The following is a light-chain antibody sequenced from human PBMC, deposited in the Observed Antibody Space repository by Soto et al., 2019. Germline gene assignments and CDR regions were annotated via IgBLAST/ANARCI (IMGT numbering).Light chain of an antibody. Sequence: EIEMTQSPATLSLAPGERVTLSCRASESVSTNLAWYQQKAGQAPRLLIYGASTRATGIPARFSGSGSGTEFTLTINSLEPEDFAVYYCQHRMNWPLTFGQGTRLEIK. CDR1: ESVSTN. CDR2: GAS. V-gene: IGKV3-15*01. CDR3: QHRMNWPLT. J-gene: IGKJ5*01.